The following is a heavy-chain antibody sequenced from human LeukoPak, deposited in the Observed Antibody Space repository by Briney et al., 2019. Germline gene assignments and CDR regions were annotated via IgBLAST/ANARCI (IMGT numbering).Heavy chain of an antibody. D-gene: IGHD3-10*01. CDR1: GGSINTPNYY. CDR2: IFYSGGT. Sequence: SETLSLTCTVSGGSINTPNYYWGWIRQTPGKGLEWIGNIFYSGGTYYSPSLTSRVTISPDTSRNQFSLRLSSVTAADTAVYYCARDMSSTLFSYLYYYGSGTCGFDYWGQGTLVTVSS. CDR3: ARDMSSTLFSYLYYYGSGTCGFDY. V-gene: IGHV4-39*07. J-gene: IGHJ4*02.